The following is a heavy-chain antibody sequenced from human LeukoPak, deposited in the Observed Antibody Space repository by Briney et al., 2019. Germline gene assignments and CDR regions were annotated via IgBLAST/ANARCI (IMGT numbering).Heavy chain of an antibody. CDR3: AKALYDFWSGYFPRYYYYYYMDV. D-gene: IGHD3-3*01. Sequence: SVKVSCKASGGTFSSYAISWVRQAPGQGLEWMGGIIPIFGTANYAQKFQGRVTITADESTSTAYMELSSLRSEDTAVYYCAKALYDFWSGYFPRYYYYYYMDVWGKGTTVTVSS. J-gene: IGHJ6*03. V-gene: IGHV1-69*01. CDR2: IIPIFGTA. CDR1: GGTFSSYA.